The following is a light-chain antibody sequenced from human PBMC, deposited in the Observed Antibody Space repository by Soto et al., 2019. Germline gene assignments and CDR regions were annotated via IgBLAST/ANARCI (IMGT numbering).Light chain of an antibody. CDR2: DVS. J-gene: IGLJ2*01. V-gene: IGLV2-14*01. CDR3: SSYTSSSTLP. CDR1: SSDVGGYNY. Sequence: QSALTQPASVSGSPGQSITISCTGTSSDVGGYNYVSWYQQHPGKAPKLMIYDVSNRPSGVSNRFSGSKSGNTASLTIPGLQAEDEADYYCSSYTSSSTLPFGGGTKLTVL.